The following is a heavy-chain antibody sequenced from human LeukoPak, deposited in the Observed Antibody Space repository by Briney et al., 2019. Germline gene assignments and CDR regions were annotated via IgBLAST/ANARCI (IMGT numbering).Heavy chain of an antibody. CDR3: AREYGGKGPPGC. V-gene: IGHV3-11*01. CDR2: ISSSGSNI. J-gene: IGHJ4*02. CDR1: GFTFSDYA. D-gene: IGHD4-23*01. Sequence: GGSLRLSCAASGFTFSDYAMTWVRQAPGKGLEWVSYISSSGSNIYYADSVKGRFTISRDNTKNALYLQMNSLRAEDTAVYYCAREYGGKGPPGCWGQGTLVTVSS.